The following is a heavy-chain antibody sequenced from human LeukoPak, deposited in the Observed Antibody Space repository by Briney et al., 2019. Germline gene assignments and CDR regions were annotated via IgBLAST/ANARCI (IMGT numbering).Heavy chain of an antibody. V-gene: IGHV3-7*05. CDR3: ARASDPWLQLT. J-gene: IGHJ5*02. D-gene: IGHD5-24*01. CDR2: IKQDGSEK. CDR1: GFTFSNYW. Sequence: GGSLRLSCAASGFTFSNYWRIWVRQAPGKGLEWVGNIKQDGSEKRYADSVRGRFSISRDNAQTSLYLQMNSLRAEDTAVYYCARASDPWLQLTWGQGTLVTVSS.